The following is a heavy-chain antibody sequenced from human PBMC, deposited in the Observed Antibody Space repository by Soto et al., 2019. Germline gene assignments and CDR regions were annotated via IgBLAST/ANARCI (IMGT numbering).Heavy chain of an antibody. CDR3: ARDNGLRFLEWYDAFDI. CDR1: GFTFSSYS. D-gene: IGHD3-3*01. Sequence: GGSLRLSCAASGFTFSSYSMNWVRQAPGKGLEWVSYISSSSSTIYYADSVKGRFTISRDNAKNSLYLQMNSLRAEDTAVYYCARDNGLRFLEWYDAFDIWGQGTMVTVSS. CDR2: ISSSSSTI. J-gene: IGHJ3*02. V-gene: IGHV3-48*01.